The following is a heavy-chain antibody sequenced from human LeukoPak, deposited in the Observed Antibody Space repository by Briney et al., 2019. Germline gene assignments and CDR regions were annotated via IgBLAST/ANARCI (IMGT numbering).Heavy chain of an antibody. D-gene: IGHD1-7*01. Sequence: PGGSLRLSCAASGFTFSSYGMHWVRQAPGKGLEWVAFIRYGGSNKYYADSVKGRFTISRDNSKNTLYLQMNSLRAEDTAVYYCAKRRGLELLYYYYMDVWGKGTTVTVSS. V-gene: IGHV3-30*02. CDR1: GFTFSSYG. CDR2: IRYGGSNK. CDR3: AKRRGLELLYYYYMDV. J-gene: IGHJ6*03.